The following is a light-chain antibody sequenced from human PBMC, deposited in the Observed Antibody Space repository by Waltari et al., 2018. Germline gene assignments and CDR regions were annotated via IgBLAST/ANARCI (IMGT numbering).Light chain of an antibody. J-gene: IGLJ3*02. Sequence: QSALTQHPSASGSPGQSLTIPCTGTSRDSVSWFQHHPGKAPKLMIYEVSKRPSGVPDRFSGSKSGNTASLTVSGLQADDEAHYYCSSYADNTLVFGGGTKLTVL. CDR3: SSYADNTLV. CDR2: EVS. V-gene: IGLV2-8*01. CDR1: SRDS.